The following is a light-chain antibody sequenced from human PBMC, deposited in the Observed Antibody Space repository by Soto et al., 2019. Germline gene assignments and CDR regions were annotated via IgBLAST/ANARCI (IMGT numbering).Light chain of an antibody. J-gene: IGKJ1*01. Sequence: DIQMTQSPSTLSASVGDTVTITCRASQSVSGWLAWYQQKPGEAPKLLIYDASGLPSGVPSRFSGSGSGTKFTLTIASLQPDDFATYYCQQYESFSGTFGPGTKVDIK. V-gene: IGKV1-5*01. CDR2: DAS. CDR3: QQYESFSGT. CDR1: QSVSGW.